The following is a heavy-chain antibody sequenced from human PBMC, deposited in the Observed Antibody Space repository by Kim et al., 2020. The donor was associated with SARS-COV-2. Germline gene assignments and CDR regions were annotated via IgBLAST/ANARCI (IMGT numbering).Heavy chain of an antibody. Sequence: SETLSLTCTVSGGSISSSSYYWGWIRQPPGKGLEWIGSIYYSGSTYYNPSLKSRVTISVDTSKNQFSLKLSSVTAADTAVYYCARAPYFDDTNRAPGCWFDPWGQGTLVTVSS. D-gene: IGHD2-8*01. CDR3: ARAPYFDDTNRAPGCWFDP. CDR1: GGSISSSSYY. V-gene: IGHV4-39*07. CDR2: IYYSGST. J-gene: IGHJ5*02.